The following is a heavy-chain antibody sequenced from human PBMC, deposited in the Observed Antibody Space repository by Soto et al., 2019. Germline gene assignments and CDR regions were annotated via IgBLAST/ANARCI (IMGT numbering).Heavy chain of an antibody. Sequence: ASETLSLTCTVSGGSISSSSYYWGWIRQPPGKGLEWIGSIYYSGSTYYNPSLKSRVTISVDTSKNQFSLKLSSVTAADTAVYYCASLAAAASNYYYGMDVWGQGTTVTVS. CDR3: ASLAAAASNYYYGMDV. D-gene: IGHD6-13*01. CDR1: GGSISSSSYY. CDR2: IYYSGST. J-gene: IGHJ6*02. V-gene: IGHV4-39*01.